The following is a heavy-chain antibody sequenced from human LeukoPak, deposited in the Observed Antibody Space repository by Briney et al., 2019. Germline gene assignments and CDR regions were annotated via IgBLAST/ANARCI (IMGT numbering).Heavy chain of an antibody. Sequence: GGSLRLSCAASGFTFSTYAMNWVRQAPGKGLEWVSTISGSGGTPHYADSVKGRFTISRDNSKNTLHLQMNSLRAEDTAVYYCAKGGDLITYFDYWGQGTLDTVSS. V-gene: IGHV3-23*01. D-gene: IGHD3-16*01. J-gene: IGHJ4*02. CDR2: ISGSGGTP. CDR1: GFTFSTYA. CDR3: AKGGDLITYFDY.